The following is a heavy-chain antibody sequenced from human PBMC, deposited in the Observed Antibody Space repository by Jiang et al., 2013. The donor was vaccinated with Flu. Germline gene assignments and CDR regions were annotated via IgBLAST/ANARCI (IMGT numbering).Heavy chain of an antibody. J-gene: IGHJ4*02. D-gene: IGHD6-19*01. CDR3: AREAFIAVAGFDY. CDR2: ISYDGSNK. V-gene: IGHV3-30-3*01. CDR1: GFTFSSYA. Sequence: VQLVESGGGVVQPGRSLRLSCAASGFTFSSYAMHWVRQAPGKGLEWVAVISYDGSNKYYADSVKGRFTISRDNSKNTLYLQMNSLRAEDTAVYYCAREAFIAVAGFDYWGQGTLVTVSS.